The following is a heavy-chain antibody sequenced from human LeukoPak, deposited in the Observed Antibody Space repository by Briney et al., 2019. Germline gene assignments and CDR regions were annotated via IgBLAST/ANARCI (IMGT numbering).Heavy chain of an antibody. CDR1: GFTFDDYG. J-gene: IGHJ3*02. CDR3: ARDRRSFTMIVAFDAFDT. V-gene: IGHV3-20*04. Sequence: PGGSLRLSCAASGFTFDDYGMSWVRQAPGKGLEWVSGINWNGGSTGYADSVKGRFTISRDNAKNSLYLQMNSLRAEDTALYYCARDRRSFTMIVAFDAFDTWGQGTMVTVSS. D-gene: IGHD3-22*01. CDR2: INWNGGST.